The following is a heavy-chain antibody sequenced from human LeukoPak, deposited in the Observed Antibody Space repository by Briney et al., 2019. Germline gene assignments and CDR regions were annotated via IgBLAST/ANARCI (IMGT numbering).Heavy chain of an antibody. CDR1: GGSISTYY. CDR3: ATAGQWLASRPHDS. V-gene: IGHV4-59*12. D-gene: IGHD6-19*01. CDR2: IYHSGST. J-gene: IGHJ4*02. Sequence: KTSETLSLTCTVSGGSISTYYWSWIRQPPGKGLEWIGYIYHSGSTKYNPSLKSRVTISVDTSQNQFSLKLSSVTAADTAVYYCATAGQWLASRPHDSWGQGTLVTVSS.